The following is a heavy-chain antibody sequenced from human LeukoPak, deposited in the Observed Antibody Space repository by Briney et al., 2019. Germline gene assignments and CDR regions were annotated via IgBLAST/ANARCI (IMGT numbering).Heavy chain of an antibody. V-gene: IGHV3-74*01. CDR1: GFTFSSYW. J-gene: IGHJ4*02. D-gene: IGHD2-15*01. CDR2: IASDGSST. CDR3: ARGRPHGSDY. Sequence: GGSLRLSCAASGFTFSSYWMNWVRQAPGEGLVWVSRIASDGSSTTYADSVKGRFSIPRDNAKNTLYLQMNSLRVEDTAVYYCARGRPHGSDYWGQGTLVTVSS.